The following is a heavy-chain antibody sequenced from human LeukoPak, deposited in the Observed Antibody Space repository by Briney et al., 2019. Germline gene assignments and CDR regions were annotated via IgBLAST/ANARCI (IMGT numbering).Heavy chain of an antibody. CDR1: GFTFSSYW. D-gene: IGHD3-10*01. CDR2: IKQDGSKK. J-gene: IGHJ4*02. CDR3: AKDRGPNYYISCGPFDN. V-gene: IGHV3-7*01. Sequence: GGSLTLSCTASGFTFSSYWMNWARQAPGKGLEWVANIKQDGSKKYYADSVKGRFTISRDNAKNSLYLQMNSLRADDMAVYYCAKDRGPNYYISCGPFDNWGQGTLVTVSS.